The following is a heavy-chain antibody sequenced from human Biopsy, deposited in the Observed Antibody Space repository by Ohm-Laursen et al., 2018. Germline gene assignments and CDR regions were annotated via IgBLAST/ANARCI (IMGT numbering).Heavy chain of an antibody. CDR1: GYTFTTYY. Sequence: ASVKVSCKASGYTFTTYYIHWVRQAPGQGLEWMGIINPGGNSTAYTQNSQGRVTMTWDTSTTTVYMELSSLRSEDTAVYYCVLASFDYWGQGTLVTVSS. CDR2: INPGGNST. CDR3: VLASFDY. V-gene: IGHV1-46*01. J-gene: IGHJ4*02.